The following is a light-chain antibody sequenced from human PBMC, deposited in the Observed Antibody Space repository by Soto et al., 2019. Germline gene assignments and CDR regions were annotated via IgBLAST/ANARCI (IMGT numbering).Light chain of an antibody. CDR1: QGIINY. CDR2: GAS. V-gene: IGKV1-9*01. CDR3: QRLFMSPPT. Sequence: IQLTQSPSSLSASVGDRVTITCRASQGIINYLAWYQQKPGKAPKLLIYGASTLQSWVPSRFGGSGSGTDFTLTVSSLQPEDFATYAGQRLFMSPPTVGAGTKVDI. J-gene: IGKJ3*01.